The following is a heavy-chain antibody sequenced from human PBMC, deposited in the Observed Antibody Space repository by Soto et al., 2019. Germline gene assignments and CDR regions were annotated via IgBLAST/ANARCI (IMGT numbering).Heavy chain of an antibody. J-gene: IGHJ4*02. CDR2: IFHTGST. CDR3: VRGPDQAKNGY. CDR1: GGSVSSCCSY. V-gene: IGHV4-61*01. Sequence: QVQLQESGPGLVKLSETLSLTCTVSGGSVSSCCSYLNWIRQPPGKGLEWIGYIFHTGSTDYNPSLRGRVTLSADTSKNQFSLTMRSVTAADTAVYFCVRGPDQAKNGYWGQGTRVTVSS. D-gene: IGHD1-26*01.